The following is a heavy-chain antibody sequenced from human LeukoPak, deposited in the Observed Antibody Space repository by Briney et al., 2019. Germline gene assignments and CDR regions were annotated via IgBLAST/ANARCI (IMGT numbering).Heavy chain of an antibody. CDR3: ARGRRYFDY. D-gene: IGHD3-9*01. CDR1: GGSISSSSYY. V-gene: IGHV4-39*07. J-gene: IGHJ4*02. Sequence: SETLSLTCTVSGGSISSSSYYWGWIRQPPGKGLEWIGNIYYSGSTNYNPSLKSRVTISVDTSKNQFSLRLTSVTAADTAVYYCARGRRYFDYWGQGTLVTVSS. CDR2: IYYSGST.